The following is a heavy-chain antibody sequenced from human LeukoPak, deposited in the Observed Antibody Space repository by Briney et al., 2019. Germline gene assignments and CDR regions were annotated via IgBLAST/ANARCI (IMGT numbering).Heavy chain of an antibody. J-gene: IGHJ4*02. CDR2: IYYSGST. CDR3: ARDKGPRYSYGYVY. D-gene: IGHD5-18*01. V-gene: IGHV4-59*01. CDR1: GGSISSYY. Sequence: SETLSLTCTVSGGSISSYYWSWIRQPPGKGLEWIGYIYYSGSTNYSPSLKSRVTISVDTSKNQFSLKLSSVTAADTAVYYCARDKGPRYSYGYVYWGQGTLVTVSS.